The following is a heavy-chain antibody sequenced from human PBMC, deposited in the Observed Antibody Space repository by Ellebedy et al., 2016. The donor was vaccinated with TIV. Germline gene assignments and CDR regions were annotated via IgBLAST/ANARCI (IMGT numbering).Heavy chain of an antibody. D-gene: IGHD3-10*01. CDR1: GFSFRSYW. J-gene: IGHJ4*02. V-gene: IGHV3-74*01. CDR3: ARDIGHYGSDSYLFDF. Sequence: GESLKISCAASGFSFRSYWMHWVRQAPGKGLVWVSRIKSDESVIEYADSVKGRFTISRDNSNNTLFLQMDSLRAEDTAVYYCARDIGHYGSDSYLFDFWGQGTLVTVSS. CDR2: IKSDESVI.